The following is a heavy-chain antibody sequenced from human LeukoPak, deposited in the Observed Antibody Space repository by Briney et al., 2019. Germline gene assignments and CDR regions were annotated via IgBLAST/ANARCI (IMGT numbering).Heavy chain of an antibody. D-gene: IGHD3-22*01. Sequence: GGSLRLSCAASGFTFSSYAMSWVRQAPGKGLEWVSGFSGSGTSTYYADSVKGRFTIYRDNSKNALYLQMNSLRADETAVYYCAKEVYSDSSGYFDYWGQGPLVTVST. CDR3: AKEVYSDSSGYFDY. CDR1: GFTFSSYA. CDR2: FSGSGTST. V-gene: IGHV3-23*01. J-gene: IGHJ4*02.